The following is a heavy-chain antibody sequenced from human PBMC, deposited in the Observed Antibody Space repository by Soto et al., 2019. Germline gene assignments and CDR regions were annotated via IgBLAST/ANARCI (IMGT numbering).Heavy chain of an antibody. J-gene: IGHJ4*02. CDR3: ARHIGVTGTRGFDY. CDR1: GASISERNW. Sequence: QVQLQESGPGLVKPSGTLSLTCAVSGASISERNWWSWVRQPPGKGLEWMGEIYHSGTTNYNPSLTRRVTICMERPTYPRSLHLSSVTAADSAVYYCARHIGVTGTRGFDYWGQGALVTVSS. V-gene: IGHV4-4*02. D-gene: IGHD6-19*01. CDR2: IYHSGTT.